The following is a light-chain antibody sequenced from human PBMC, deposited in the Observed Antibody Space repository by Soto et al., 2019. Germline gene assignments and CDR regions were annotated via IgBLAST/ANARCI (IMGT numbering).Light chain of an antibody. CDR1: SGHSSYA. CDR2: VNSDGSQ. CDR3: PTWGTGINYV. J-gene: IGLJ1*01. Sequence: QSVLTQSPSASASLGASVNLTCTLSSGHSSYAIAWHQQQPEKGPPYLMKVNSDGSQTKGDGIPDRFSGSSSGAERYLIISRLQSEDEADYCCPTWGTGINYVFGTGTKLTVL. V-gene: IGLV4-69*01.